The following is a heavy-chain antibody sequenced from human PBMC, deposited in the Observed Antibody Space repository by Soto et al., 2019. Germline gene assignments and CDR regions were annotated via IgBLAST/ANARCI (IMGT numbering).Heavy chain of an antibody. CDR1: GGSISSGGYY. Sequence: PSETLSLTCTVSGGSISSGGYYWSWIRQHPGKGLEWIGYIYYSGSSYYNPSLKSRVTISVDTSKNQFSLKLSSVTAADTAVYYCARVGSWYYYGMDVWGQGTTVTVSS. J-gene: IGHJ6*02. CDR2: IYYSGSS. CDR3: ARVGSWYYYGMDV. V-gene: IGHV4-31*03. D-gene: IGHD6-6*01.